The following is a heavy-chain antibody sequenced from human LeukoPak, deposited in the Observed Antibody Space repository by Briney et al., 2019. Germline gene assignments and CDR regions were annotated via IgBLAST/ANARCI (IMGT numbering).Heavy chain of an antibody. Sequence: GGSLRLSCAASGFTFDDFAMHGVRQPPGKGLEWVSLISGDAGSTHYADSVKGRFAISRDNSKNSLYLQMNSLRTEDTALSYWAKSIGLRFSPLFGVVSRIGGMDVWGQGTTVTVSS. J-gene: IGHJ6*02. CDR3: AKSIGLRFSPLFGVVSRIGGMDV. D-gene: IGHD3-3*01. V-gene: IGHV3-43*02. CDR1: GFTFDDFA. CDR2: ISGDAGST.